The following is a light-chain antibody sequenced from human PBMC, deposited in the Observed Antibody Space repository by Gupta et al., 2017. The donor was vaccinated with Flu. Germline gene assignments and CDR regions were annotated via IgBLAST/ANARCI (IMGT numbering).Light chain of an antibody. CDR2: GGS. J-gene: IGKJ4*02. V-gene: IGKV3-15*01. CDR1: QSGSTN. Sequence: PATRSLSPRESAASYCWASQSGSTNLAWYQHIPGRPPRRLISGGSTRATGIPARFSGSGSGTGFTLTISSVKSEDVGVYYCRQYKNWPPTFGGGTKVEIK. CDR3: RQYKNWPPT.